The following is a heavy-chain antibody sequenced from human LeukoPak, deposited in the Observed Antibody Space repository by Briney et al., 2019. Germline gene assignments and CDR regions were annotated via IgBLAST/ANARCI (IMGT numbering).Heavy chain of an antibody. CDR3: ARDFDSSTSCFAY. J-gene: IGHJ4*02. V-gene: IGHV3-48*03. CDR2: ISSSGTTI. CDR1: RFTFSSFQ. Sequence: GGSLRLSCAASRFTFSSFQMNWVRQAPGKGLEWVSYISSSGTTIFYADSVKGRFTISRDNAKNSLYLQMNSLRAEDTAVYYCARDFDSSTSCFAYWGQGTLVTVSS. D-gene: IGHD2-2*01.